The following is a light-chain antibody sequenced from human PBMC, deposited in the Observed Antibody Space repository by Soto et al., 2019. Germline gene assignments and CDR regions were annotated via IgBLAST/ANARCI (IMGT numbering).Light chain of an antibody. CDR2: DAS. Sequence: EIVLTQSPATLSLSPGERATLSCRASQSISNYVAWYQQKPGQAPRLLVYDASNRPAGVPARISSSGSGTHLALPITGLEPEDFAVYYCQQQNVSLYPFGQGTKL. CDR1: QSISNY. CDR3: QQQNVSLYP. J-gene: IGKJ2*01. V-gene: IGKV3-11*01.